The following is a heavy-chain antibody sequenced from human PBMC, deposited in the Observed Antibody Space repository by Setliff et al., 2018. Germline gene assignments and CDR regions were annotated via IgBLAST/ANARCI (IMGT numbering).Heavy chain of an antibody. CDR3: ARGHSGGYSNSFYWFFDV. V-gene: IGHV1-69*10. D-gene: IGHD5-18*01. Sequence: SVKVSCKASGGTFSSYALSWVRQAPGQGLEWMGGIIPIFALTNYAEKFQGRVTITADKSTSIAYMELSSLRSEDTAVYYCARGHSGGYSNSFYWFFDVWGRGTLVTVSS. CDR2: IIPIFALT. CDR1: GGTFSSYA. J-gene: IGHJ2*01.